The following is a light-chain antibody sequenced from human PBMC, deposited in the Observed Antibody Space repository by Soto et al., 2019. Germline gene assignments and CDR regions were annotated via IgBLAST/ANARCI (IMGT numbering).Light chain of an antibody. V-gene: IGKV3-15*01. CDR1: QSVSNN. Sequence: EIVMTQSPATLSVSPGERVTLSCRASQSVSNNLVWYQQKPGQAPRLLIYGASTRATDVPARFSGGGSGTEFTLTISSLQSEDFAVYYCQQYNNWPETFGQGTKVDIK. CDR2: GAS. CDR3: QQYNNWPET. J-gene: IGKJ1*01.